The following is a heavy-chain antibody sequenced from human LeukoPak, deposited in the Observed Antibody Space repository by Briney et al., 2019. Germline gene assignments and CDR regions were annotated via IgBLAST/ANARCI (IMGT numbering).Heavy chain of an antibody. V-gene: IGHV5-51*01. CDR3: ARRHSGYDGAFYYFDF. CDR2: IHPGDSDT. Sequence: GESLKISCKGSGYSFATYWIGWVRQMPGKGLEWMGIIHPGDSDTRYSPSFQGQVTISADKSISTAYLQWSSLKASDTATYYCARRHSGYDGAFYYFDFWGQGTLITVSS. J-gene: IGHJ4*02. CDR1: GYSFATYW. D-gene: IGHD5-12*01.